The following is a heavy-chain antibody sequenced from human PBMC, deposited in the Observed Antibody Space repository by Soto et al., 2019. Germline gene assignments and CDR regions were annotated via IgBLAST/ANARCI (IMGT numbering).Heavy chain of an antibody. Sequence: QVQLVQSGAEVKKPGASVKVSCKASGYIFTAYSMHWVRQAPGQGLEWMGVVNPSGGSTNYAPKFRGRITMTRDTSTSTVYMDLSSLTSVDTAVYYCAREENCSDGVCYSEYFQRWGQGTLVTVSS. V-gene: IGHV1-46*01. CDR1: GYIFTAYS. CDR3: AREENCSDGVCYSEYFQR. CDR2: VNPSGGST. J-gene: IGHJ1*01. D-gene: IGHD2-15*01.